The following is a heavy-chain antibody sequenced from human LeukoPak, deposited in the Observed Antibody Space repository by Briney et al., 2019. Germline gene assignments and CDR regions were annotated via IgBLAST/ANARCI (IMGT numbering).Heavy chain of an antibody. CDR3: AKFADSSGRFNWFDP. V-gene: IGHV3-23*01. CDR2: ISATGGST. J-gene: IGHJ5*02. Sequence: PGGSLRLSCAASGFTFSSYGITWVRQAPGKGLEWVSTISATGGSTYYADSVKGRFTISRDNSKDTLYLQMNSLRAEDTAVYYCAKFADSSGRFNWFDPWGQGTLVTVSS. D-gene: IGHD6-19*01. CDR1: GFTFSSYG.